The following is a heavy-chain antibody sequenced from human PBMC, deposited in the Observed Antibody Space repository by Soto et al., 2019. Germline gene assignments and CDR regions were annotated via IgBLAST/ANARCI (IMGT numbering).Heavy chain of an antibody. CDR3: ARDGTYLGATTGPSPLAAFDI. V-gene: IGHV1-18*01. CDR2: ISAYNGNT. D-gene: IGHD1-26*01. J-gene: IGHJ3*02. Sequence: GASVKVSCKASGYTFTSYGISWVRQAPGQGLEWMGWISAYNGNTNYAQKLQGRVTMTTDTSTSTAYMELRSLRSDDTAVYYCARDGTYLGATTGPSPLAAFDIWGQGTMVTVSS. CDR1: GYTFTSYG.